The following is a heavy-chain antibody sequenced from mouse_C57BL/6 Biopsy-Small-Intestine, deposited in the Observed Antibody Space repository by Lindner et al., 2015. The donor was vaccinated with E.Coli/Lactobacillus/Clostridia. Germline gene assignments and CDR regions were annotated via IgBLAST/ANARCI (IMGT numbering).Heavy chain of an antibody. CDR2: IYPRDGRT. V-gene: IGHV1-85*01. Sequence: VQLQESGPELVKPGASVKLSCKASGQTFTSYDINWVKQRPGQGLEWIGWIYPRDGRTKYNERFKGKATLTVDTSSSTAYMELHSLTSEDSAVYFCAREYGSSYDRYFNVWGTGTTVTVSS. CDR1: GQTFTSYD. J-gene: IGHJ1*03. D-gene: IGHD2-12*01. CDR3: AREYGSSYDRYFNV.